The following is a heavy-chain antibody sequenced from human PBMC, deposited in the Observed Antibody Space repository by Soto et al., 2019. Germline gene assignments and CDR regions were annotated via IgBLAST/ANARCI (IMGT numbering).Heavy chain of an antibody. V-gene: IGHV3-7*01. D-gene: IGHD3-9*01. CDR2: IKQDGSEK. CDR1: GFTFSSYW. CDR3: ARIGVHYDILTGSDY. Sequence: GGSLRLSCAASGFTFSSYWMSWVRQAPGKGLEWVANIKQDGSEKYYVDSVKGRFTISRDNAKNSLYLQMNSLRAEDTAVYYCARIGVHYDILTGSDYWGQGTLVTVSS. J-gene: IGHJ4*02.